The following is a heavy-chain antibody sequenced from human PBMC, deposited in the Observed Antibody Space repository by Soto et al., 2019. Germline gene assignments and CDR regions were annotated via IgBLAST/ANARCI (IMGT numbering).Heavy chain of an antibody. CDR3: AKEFGSAWYSGQVGY. Sequence: EVQLLESGGNLVQPGGSLRLSCAASGFTLSNYAMSWVRQAPGKGLEWVSAISGAGGTTYYADSVKGRFTISRDNSKNTLFLQMNNLRVEDTAVYYCAKEFGSAWYSGQVGYWGQGTLVTVSS. D-gene: IGHD6-19*01. V-gene: IGHV3-23*01. CDR2: ISGAGGTT. CDR1: GFTLSNYA. J-gene: IGHJ4*02.